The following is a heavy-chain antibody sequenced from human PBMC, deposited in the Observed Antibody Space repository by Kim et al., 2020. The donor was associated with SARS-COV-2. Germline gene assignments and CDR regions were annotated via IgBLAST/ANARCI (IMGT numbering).Heavy chain of an antibody. D-gene: IGHD4-17*01. CDR3: ARADYGDYYFDY. J-gene: IGHJ4*02. V-gene: IGHV4-59*01. Sequence: NYDPPLKGRVTISVDTSKNQFSLKLSSVTAADTAVYYCARADYGDYYFDYWGQGTLVTVSS.